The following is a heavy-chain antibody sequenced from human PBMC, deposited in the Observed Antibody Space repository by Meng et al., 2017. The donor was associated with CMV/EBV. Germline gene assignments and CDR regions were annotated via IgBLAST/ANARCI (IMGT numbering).Heavy chain of an antibody. J-gene: IGHJ5*02. CDR1: GYSFTSYW. V-gene: IGHV5-51*01. CDR3: ARGMVEIFGVVMRWFDP. CDR2: IYPGDSGT. Sequence: GGSLRLSCKGSGYSFTSYWIGWVRQMPGKGLEWMGIIYPGDSGTRYSPSFQGQVTISADKSISTAYLQWSSLKASDTAMYYCARGMVEIFGVVMRWFDPWGQGTLVTVSS. D-gene: IGHD3-3*01.